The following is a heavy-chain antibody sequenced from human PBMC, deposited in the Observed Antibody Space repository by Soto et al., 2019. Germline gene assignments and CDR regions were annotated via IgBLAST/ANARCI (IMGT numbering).Heavy chain of an antibody. V-gene: IGHV3-23*01. CDR3: AKLLGIQLWSHSDY. CDR2: ISGSGGST. Sequence: EVQLLESGGGLVQPGGSLRLSCAASGFTFSSYAMRWVRQAPGKGLEWVSAISGSGGSTYYADSVKGRFTISRDNSKNTLYLQMNSLIAEDTAVYYCAKLLGIQLWSHSDYWGQGTLVTVSS. D-gene: IGHD5-18*01. CDR1: GFTFSSYA. J-gene: IGHJ4*02.